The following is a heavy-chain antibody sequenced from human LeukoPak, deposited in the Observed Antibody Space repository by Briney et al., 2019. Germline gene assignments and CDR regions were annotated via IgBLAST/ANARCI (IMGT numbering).Heavy chain of an antibody. J-gene: IGHJ3*02. CDR2: ISGTSDHI. CDR1: GFTFRSCA. D-gene: IGHD2-2*01. V-gene: IGHV3-23*01. CDR3: AKGEVSAGLYAAFDI. Sequence: GSLRLSCAASGFTFRSCAMSWARQAPGKGPEWVSVISGTSDHIHYTDSVKGRFTISRDNSKNTVSLQMNSLRAEDTAVYYCAKGEVSAGLYAAFDIWGQGTTVIVSS.